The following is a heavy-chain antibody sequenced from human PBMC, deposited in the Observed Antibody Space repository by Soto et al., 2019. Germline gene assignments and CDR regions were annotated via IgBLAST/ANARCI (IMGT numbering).Heavy chain of an antibody. D-gene: IGHD2-15*01. CDR3: ASEDCRNTNCLKGFDY. Sequence: QVQLVQSGAEVKKPGASVKVSCKASGYTFTSYGISWVRQAPGQGLEWMGWISPESGNPKYVPKFQGRVTVTRDTSTSTAYMELNRLTSDDTAVYYCASEDCRNTNCLKGFDYWGQGTLVTVSS. CDR2: ISPESGNP. CDR1: GYTFTSYG. J-gene: IGHJ4*02. V-gene: IGHV1-18*01.